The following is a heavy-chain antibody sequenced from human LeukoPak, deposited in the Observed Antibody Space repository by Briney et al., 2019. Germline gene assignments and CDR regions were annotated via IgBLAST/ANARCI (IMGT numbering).Heavy chain of an antibody. V-gene: IGHV1-69*05. CDR3: AGGLHYDILTGFFDY. CDR2: IIPIFGTA. D-gene: IGHD3-9*01. J-gene: IGHJ4*02. Sequence: ASVKASCKASGGTFSSYAISWVRQAPGQGLEWMGGIIPIFGTANYAQKFQGRVTITTDESTSTAYMELSSLRSEDTAVYYCAGGLHYDILTGFFDYWGQGTLVTVSS. CDR1: GGTFSSYA.